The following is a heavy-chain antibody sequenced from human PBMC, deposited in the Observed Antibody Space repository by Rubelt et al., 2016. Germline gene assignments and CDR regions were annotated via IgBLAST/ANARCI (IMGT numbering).Heavy chain of an antibody. CDR2: IDAGNGDT. D-gene: IGHD4-17*01. CDR1: GYPFATYA. J-gene: IGHJ6*02. CDR3: ARCALPAVTTAYYYYALDV. Sequence: QVQLVQSGAEVKRPGASVKVSCKASGYPFATYAMHWVRQAPGQRLEWMGWIDAGNGDTKYSINLQGRVTFTRDTSASTAYMELSSLRSEDSAVYYWARCALPAVTTAYYYYALDVWGQGTTVTVSS. V-gene: IGHV1-3*01.